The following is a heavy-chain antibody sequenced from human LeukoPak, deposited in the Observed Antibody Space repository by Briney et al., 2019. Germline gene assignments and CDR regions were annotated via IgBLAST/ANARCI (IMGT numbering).Heavy chain of an antibody. Sequence: PSETLSLTCTVSGGSIYSGCYYWRWIRQPAGKGLEWIGRIYTSGSTNYNPSLKSRVTISVDTSKNQFSPKLSSVTAADTAVYYCARDRRDGYNLYYFDLWGQGTLVTVSS. CDR2: IYTSGST. CDR3: ARDRRDGYNLYYFDL. J-gene: IGHJ4*02. CDR1: GGSIYSGCYY. V-gene: IGHV4-61*02. D-gene: IGHD5-24*01.